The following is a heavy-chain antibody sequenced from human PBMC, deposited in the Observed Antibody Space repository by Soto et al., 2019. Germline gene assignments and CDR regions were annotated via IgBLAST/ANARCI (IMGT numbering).Heavy chain of an antibody. CDR3: ARDPRNLGLDP. Sequence: GSLRLSSAASGFTFSGYWMYWVRQSPGKGLVWVSRIDGDGTSTGYADSVKGRFTISRDNAKNTLYLQMNSLRAEDTAVYYCARDPRNLGLDPWGLGTLVTVSS. CDR1: GFTFSGYW. V-gene: IGHV3-74*01. J-gene: IGHJ5*02. CDR2: IDGDGTST. D-gene: IGHD4-4*01.